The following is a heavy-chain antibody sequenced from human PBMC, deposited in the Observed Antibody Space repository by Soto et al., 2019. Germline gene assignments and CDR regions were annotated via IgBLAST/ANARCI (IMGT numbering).Heavy chain of an antibody. V-gene: IGHV1-18*01. Sequence: ASVTVSCKPSVYTFSNYGITWVRQAPGQPLEWLVWISLYSDGTNYAQKFQGRVSMTTDTSTTTAYMELRSLRSDDTAVYYCARVVPGAEAWFGPWGQGTLVTVSS. D-gene: IGHD2-2*01. CDR2: ISLYSDGT. J-gene: IGHJ5*02. CDR1: VYTFSNYG. CDR3: ARVVPGAEAWFGP.